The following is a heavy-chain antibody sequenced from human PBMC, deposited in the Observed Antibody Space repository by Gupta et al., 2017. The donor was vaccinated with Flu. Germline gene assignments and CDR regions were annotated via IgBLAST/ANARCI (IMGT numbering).Heavy chain of an antibody. CDR3: AIVDDSNVFSPRWFDP. CDR2: IITIFGTA. D-gene: IGHD3-16*01. CDR1: GVTFSSYA. V-gene: IGHV1-69*06. J-gene: IGHJ5*02. Sequence: QVQLVQSGAEVKKPGSPVKVSCKASGVTFSSYAISWVRQAPGQGLEWMGGIITIFGTAKYAQKFQGRVTITADKSTSTADMERSSMRSEEPAVYYCAIVDDSNVFSPRWFDPGGQVSMVTVYS.